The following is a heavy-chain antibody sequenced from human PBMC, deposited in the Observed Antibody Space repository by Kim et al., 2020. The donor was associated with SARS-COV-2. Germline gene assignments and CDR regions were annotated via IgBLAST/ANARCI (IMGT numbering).Heavy chain of an antibody. CDR1: GGSISSSSYY. D-gene: IGHD3-10*01. CDR3: ARGVSKLLWFGERIPGGYFDY. J-gene: IGHJ4*02. V-gene: IGHV4-39*07. Sequence: SETLSLTCTVSGGSISSSSYYWGWIRQPPGKGLEWIGSIYYSGSTYYNPSLKSRVTISVDTSKNQFSLKLSSVTAADTAVYYCARGVSKLLWFGERIPGGYFDYWGQGTLVTVSS. CDR2: IYYSGST.